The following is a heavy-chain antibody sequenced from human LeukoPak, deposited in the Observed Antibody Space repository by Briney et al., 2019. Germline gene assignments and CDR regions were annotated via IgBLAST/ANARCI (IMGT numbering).Heavy chain of an antibody. V-gene: IGHV6-1*01. CDR1: GDSVSSSTSA. Sequence: SQTLSLTCAISGDSVSSSTSAWNWIRQFPSRGLEWLGRTYYRSEWGHDYALSVKSRITIDPDTSKNQFSLQLNSVTPEDMAVYYCARDILGEGSTWGQGTLVTVSS. J-gene: IGHJ5*02. CDR3: ARDILGEGST. CDR2: TYYRSEWGH.